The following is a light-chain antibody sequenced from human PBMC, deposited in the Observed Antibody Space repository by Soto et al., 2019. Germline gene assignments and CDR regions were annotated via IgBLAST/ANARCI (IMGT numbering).Light chain of an antibody. CDR1: QRVSSN. CDR3: QQYNKWPWT. V-gene: IGKV3-15*01. J-gene: IGKJ1*01. Sequence: ILVTQLPPTMSVSPGERATLSCRASQRVSSNLAWYQQKPGQSPRLLIYGASTRATGIPARFSGSGSGTEFTLTISSLQSEDFAVYYCQQYNKWPWTFGQGTKVDIK. CDR2: GAS.